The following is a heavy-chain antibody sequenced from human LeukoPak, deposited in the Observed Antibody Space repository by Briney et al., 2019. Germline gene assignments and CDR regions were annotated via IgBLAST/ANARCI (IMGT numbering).Heavy chain of an antibody. CDR3: ARSGYYDFWSGYGPDAFDI. CDR1: GFTFSSYG. V-gene: IGHV3-30*03. CDR2: ISYDGSNK. J-gene: IGHJ3*02. Sequence: GRSLRLSCAASGFTFSSYGMHRVRQAPGKGLEWVAVISYDGSNKYYADSVKGRFTISRDNAKNSLYLQMNSLRAEDTAVYYCARSGYYDFWSGYGPDAFDIWGQGTMVTVSS. D-gene: IGHD3-3*01.